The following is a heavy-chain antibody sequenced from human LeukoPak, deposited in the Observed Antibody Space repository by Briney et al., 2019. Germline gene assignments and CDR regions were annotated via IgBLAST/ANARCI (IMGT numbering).Heavy chain of an antibody. V-gene: IGHV4-59*01. CDR3: AREGAVAGNFDY. Sequence: SETLSLTCTVSGGSISSYYWSWIRQPPGKGLEWIGYIYYSGSTNYNPSLKSRVTISVDTSKNQFSLKLSSVTAADTAVYYCAREGAVAGNFDYWGQGTLVTVSS. D-gene: IGHD6-19*01. J-gene: IGHJ4*02. CDR2: IYYSGST. CDR1: GGSISSYY.